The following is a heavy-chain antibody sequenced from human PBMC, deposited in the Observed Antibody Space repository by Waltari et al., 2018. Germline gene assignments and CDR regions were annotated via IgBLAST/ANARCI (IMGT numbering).Heavy chain of an antibody. V-gene: IGHV3-48*04. CDR3: AREGYYYYYYMDV. CDR1: RFTFSSYS. CDR2: ISSSSSTI. J-gene: IGHJ6*03. Sequence: EVQLVESGGGLVQPGGSLRLSCAASRFTFSSYSMNWVRHAPGKGLEWFSYISSSSSTIYYADSVKGRFTISRDNAKNSLYLQMNSLRAEDTAVYYCAREGYYYYYYMDVWGKGTTVTVSS.